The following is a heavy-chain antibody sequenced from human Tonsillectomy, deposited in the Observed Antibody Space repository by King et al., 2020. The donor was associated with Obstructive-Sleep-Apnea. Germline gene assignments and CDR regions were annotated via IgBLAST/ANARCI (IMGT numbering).Heavy chain of an antibody. Sequence: QLVQSGAEVKKPGSSVKVSCKASGGTFSSYAISWVRQAPGQGLEWMGGIIPIFGTANYAQKFQGRVTITADESTSTAYLELSSLRSEDTAVYYCAREGVVVVGKAYYFDYWGQGTLVTVSS. J-gene: IGHJ4*02. CDR2: IIPIFGTA. CDR3: AREGVVVVGKAYYFDY. D-gene: IGHD2-2*01. CDR1: GGTFSSYA. V-gene: IGHV1-69*01.